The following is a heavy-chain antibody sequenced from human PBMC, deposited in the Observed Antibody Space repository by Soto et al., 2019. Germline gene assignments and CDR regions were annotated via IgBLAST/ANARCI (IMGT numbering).Heavy chain of an antibody. V-gene: IGHV1-69*13. D-gene: IGHD6-13*01. J-gene: IGHJ5*02. Sequence: SVKVSCKASGGTLSSYAISWVRQAPGQGLEWMGGIIPIFGTANYAQKFQGRVTITADESTSTAYMELSSLRSEDTAVYYCAKYSSSWYWFDPWGQGTLVTVSS. CDR1: GGTLSSYA. CDR3: AKYSSSWYWFDP. CDR2: IIPIFGTA.